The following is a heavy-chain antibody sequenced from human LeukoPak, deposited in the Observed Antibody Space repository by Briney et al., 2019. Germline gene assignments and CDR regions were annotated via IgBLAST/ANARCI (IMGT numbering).Heavy chain of an antibody. CDR2: IYYSGST. V-gene: IGHV4-59*08. Sequence: SETLSLTCTVPGGSISSYYWSWIRQPPRKGLEWIGYIYYSGSTNYNPSLKSRVTISVDTSKNQFSLKLSSVTAAETAVYYCARQGRYYYYGMDVWGQGTTVTVSS. J-gene: IGHJ6*02. CDR3: ARQGRYYYYGMDV. CDR1: GGSISSYY.